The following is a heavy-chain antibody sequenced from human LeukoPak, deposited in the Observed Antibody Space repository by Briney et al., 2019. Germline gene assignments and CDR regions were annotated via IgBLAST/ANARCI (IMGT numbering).Heavy chain of an antibody. J-gene: IGHJ6*03. V-gene: IGHV4-59*11. CDR1: SVSISSHD. D-gene: IGHD6-6*01. CDR3: AKGEYSRTSYYPYYMDV. CDR2: SHSSGDT. Sequence: PSETLSLTCSVSSVSISSHDWSWVRQSPGKGLEWIGYSHSSGDTSYSPSLKSRVTISLDTSKNQFSLRLSSVTAADTAVYFCAKGEYSRTSYYPYYMDVWGKGTTVTVSS.